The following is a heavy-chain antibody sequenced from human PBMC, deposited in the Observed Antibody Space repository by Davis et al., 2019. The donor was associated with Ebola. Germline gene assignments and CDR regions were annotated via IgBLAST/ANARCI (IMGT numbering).Heavy chain of an antibody. CDR2: TYYSSKWYN. CDR1: GDSVSSGG. J-gene: IGHJ6*02. Sequence: HSQTLSLTCVISGDSVSSGGWNWIRQSPSRGLEWLGRTYYSSKWYNDYAAYVKSRITINPDTSKNQFSLQLNSVTPEDTAVYYCARGWFKTGMDVWGQGTTVTVSS. D-gene: IGHD6-19*01. V-gene: IGHV6-1*01. CDR3: ARGWFKTGMDV.